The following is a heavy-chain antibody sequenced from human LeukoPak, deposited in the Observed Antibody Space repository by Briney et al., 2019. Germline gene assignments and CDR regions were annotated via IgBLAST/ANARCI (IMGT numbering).Heavy chain of an antibody. CDR1: GYNFPNYW. J-gene: IGHJ4*02. V-gene: IGHV5-51*01. Sequence: GESLKISCKGSGYNFPNYWIGWVRQMPGKGLEWMGIIYPSDSDTRYSPSFQGQVAISADKSISTAYLQWSSLKASDTAMYYCARAMGAFDYWGQGTLVTVSS. CDR3: ARAMGAFDY. D-gene: IGHD1-26*01. CDR2: IYPSDSDT.